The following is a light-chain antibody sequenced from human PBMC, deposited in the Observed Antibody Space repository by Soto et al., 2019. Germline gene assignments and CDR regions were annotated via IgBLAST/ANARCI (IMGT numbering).Light chain of an antibody. CDR3: QQFSSYPLT. V-gene: IGKV3D-15*01. J-gene: IGKJ4*01. CDR2: DVS. Sequence: EIVMTQPPATLSVSPWERATLSCRASQSVSSNLAWYQQKPGQAPRLLIYDVSNRAPGIPARFTGSGSGTDFTLTISRLEPEDFAVYYCQQFSSYPLTFGGGTKWIS. CDR1: QSVSSN.